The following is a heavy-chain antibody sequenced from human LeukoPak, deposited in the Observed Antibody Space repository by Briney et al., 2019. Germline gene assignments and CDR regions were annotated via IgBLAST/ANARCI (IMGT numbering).Heavy chain of an antibody. CDR2: IYYSGST. V-gene: IGHV4-31*03. Sequence: PSQTLSLTCTVSGGSISSGGYYWSWIRQHPGKGLEWIGYIYYSGSTYYNPSLKSRVTISVDTSKNQFSLKLSSVTAADTAVYYCARGAYYYDSSGYYEHYFDYWGQGTLVTVSS. J-gene: IGHJ4*02. CDR3: ARGAYYYDSSGYYEHYFDY. D-gene: IGHD3-22*01. CDR1: GGSISSGGYY.